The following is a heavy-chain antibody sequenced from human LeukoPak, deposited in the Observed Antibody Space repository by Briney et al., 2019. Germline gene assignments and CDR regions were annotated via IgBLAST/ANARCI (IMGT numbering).Heavy chain of an antibody. Sequence: ASVKVSCKASGGTFSSYAISWVRQAPGQGLEWMGGIIPIFGTANYAQKFQGRVTITTDESTSTAYMELSSLRSEDTAVYYCAKDPFSSTSWNWFDPWGQGTLVTVSS. CDR1: GGTFSSYA. D-gene: IGHD2-2*01. CDR2: IIPIFGTA. CDR3: AKDPFSSTSWNWFDP. V-gene: IGHV1-69*05. J-gene: IGHJ5*02.